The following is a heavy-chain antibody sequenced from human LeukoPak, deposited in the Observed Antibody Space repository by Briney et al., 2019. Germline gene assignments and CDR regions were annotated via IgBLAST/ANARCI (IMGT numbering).Heavy chain of an antibody. J-gene: IGHJ4*02. CDR3: ARANFLYCSSSTCLFDY. D-gene: IGHD2-2*01. Sequence: ASVKVSCKASGYTFTDYYMHWVRQAPGQGFECMGWINPNDGDTNYAQKFQGRVTMTRDTSISTAHMEVSRLRSGDTAVYYCARANFLYCSSSTCLFDYWGQGTLVTVSS. V-gene: IGHV1-2*02. CDR1: GYTFTDYY. CDR2: INPNDGDT.